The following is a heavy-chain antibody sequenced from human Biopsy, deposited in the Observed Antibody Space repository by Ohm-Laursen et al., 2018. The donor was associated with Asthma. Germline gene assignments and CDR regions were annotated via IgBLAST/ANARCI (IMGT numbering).Heavy chain of an antibody. D-gene: IGHD6-19*01. CDR2: SMIVFGTT. CDR3: ARCQVGYSSGWSLLLKKIYYSGMDV. J-gene: IGHJ6*02. V-gene: IGHV1-69*01. CDR1: GGTFSNFA. Sequence: SSVKVSCKAPGGTFSNFAISWVRQAPGQGLEWLGGSMIVFGTTNYAQKFQGRVTITADESTSTAYMEVTSLRSEDTAIYYCARCQVGYSSGWSLLLKKIYYSGMDVWGQGTAVTVSS.